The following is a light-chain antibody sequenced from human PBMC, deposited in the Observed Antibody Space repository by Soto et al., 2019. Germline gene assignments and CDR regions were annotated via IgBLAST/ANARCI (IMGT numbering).Light chain of an antibody. CDR3: QQYDGSQHT. J-gene: IGKJ4*02. V-gene: IGKV3-20*01. CDR1: QSVSSSY. Sequence: EIVLTQAPGTVSLSPGERATLSCRASQSVSSSYLAWYQHNPGQAPRLLLYGAYSRATGIPDRFSCSGSVIHLTLTMSRLETDDFEGDFCQQYDGSQHTFGGGIKVEIK. CDR2: GAY.